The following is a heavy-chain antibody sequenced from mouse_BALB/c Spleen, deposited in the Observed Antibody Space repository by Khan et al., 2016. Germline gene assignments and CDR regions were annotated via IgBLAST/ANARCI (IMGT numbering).Heavy chain of an antibody. J-gene: IGHJ3*01. CDR2: ISYSGTT. CDR1: GDSITNDY. Sequence: EVQLQESGPSLVKPSQTLSLTCSVTGDSITNDYWNWIRKFPGNKLEYMGYISYSGTTYYNPSLKSRISITRDTSKNQYYLQLNSVTTEDTATYYCAVSDRYDPWFAYWGQGTLVTVAA. V-gene: IGHV3-8*02. D-gene: IGHD2-14*01. CDR3: AVSDRYDPWFAY.